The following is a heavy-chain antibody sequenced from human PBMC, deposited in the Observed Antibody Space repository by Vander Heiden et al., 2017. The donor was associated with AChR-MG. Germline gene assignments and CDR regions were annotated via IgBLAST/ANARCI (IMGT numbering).Heavy chain of an antibody. Sequence: EVQLVESGGGLVKPGGSLRLSCASSGFAFTIHDMNWVRQAPGKGLEWVSSISGDSSYIHYADSVKGRFTIARDNAKNSLYLQMNSLRAEDTAVYYCARSLGDATAGWLDPWGHGTLVTVSS. D-gene: IGHD2-15*01. CDR2: ISGDSSYI. V-gene: IGHV3-21*01. CDR1: GFAFTIHD. CDR3: ARSLGDATAGWLDP. J-gene: IGHJ5*02.